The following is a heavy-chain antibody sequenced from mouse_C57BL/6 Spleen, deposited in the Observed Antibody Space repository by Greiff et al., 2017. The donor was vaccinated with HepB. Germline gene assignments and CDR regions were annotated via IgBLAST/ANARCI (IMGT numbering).Heavy chain of an antibody. CDR2: ISYDGSN. CDR3: ARDYGNSRGY. D-gene: IGHD2-1*01. J-gene: IGHJ2*01. Sequence: EVKLQESGPGLVKPSQSLSLTCSVTGYSITSGYYWNWIRQFPGNKLEWMGYISYDGSNNYNPSLKNRISITRDTSKNQFFLKLNSVTTEDTATYYWARDYGNSRGYWGQGTTLTVSS. CDR1: GYSITSGYY. V-gene: IGHV3-6*01.